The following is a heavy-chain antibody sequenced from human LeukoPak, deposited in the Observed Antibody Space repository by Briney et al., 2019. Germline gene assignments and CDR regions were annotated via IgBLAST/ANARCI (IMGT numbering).Heavy chain of an antibody. CDR1: GGSFSGYY. CDR3: ASCREIDY. V-gene: IGHV4-34*01. Sequence: PSETLSLTCAVYGGSFSGYYWSWIRQPPGKGLEWIGEINHSGSTNYNPSLKSRVTISVDTSKNQFSLKLSSVTAADTAVYYCASCREIDYWGQGTLVTVSS. J-gene: IGHJ4*02. CDR2: INHSGST.